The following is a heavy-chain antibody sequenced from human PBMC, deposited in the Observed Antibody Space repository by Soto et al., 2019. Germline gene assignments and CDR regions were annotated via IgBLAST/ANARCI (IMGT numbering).Heavy chain of an antibody. J-gene: IGHJ4*02. CDR1: GGSISSSSYY. V-gene: IGHV4-39*01. D-gene: IGHD4-17*01. Sequence: SETLSLTCTVSGGSISSSSYYWGWIRQPPGKGLEWIGSIYYSGSTYYNPSLKSRVTISVDTSKNQFSLKLSSVTAADTAVYYCARIDLDYGDLYYFDYWGQGTLVTVSS. CDR3: ARIDLDYGDLYYFDY. CDR2: IYYSGST.